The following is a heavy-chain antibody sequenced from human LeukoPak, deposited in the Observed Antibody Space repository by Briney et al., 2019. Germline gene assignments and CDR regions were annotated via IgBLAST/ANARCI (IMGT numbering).Heavy chain of an antibody. J-gene: IGHJ4*02. CDR2: ISGSGGST. D-gene: IGHD1-26*01. Sequence: GGSLRLSCAASGFTFSSYAMSWVRQAPGKGLEWVSAISGSGGSTYYADSVKGRFTISRDNSKSTLLLQMNSLRAEDTAVYYCAKAERFSGTKTPDYWGQGTLVTVSS. CDR3: AKAERFSGTKTPDY. V-gene: IGHV3-23*01. CDR1: GFTFSSYA.